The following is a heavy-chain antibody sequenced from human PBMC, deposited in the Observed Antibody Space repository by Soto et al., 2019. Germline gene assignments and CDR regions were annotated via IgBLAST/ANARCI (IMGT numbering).Heavy chain of an antibody. CDR1: GGSISSGGYY. V-gene: IGHV4-31*03. J-gene: IGHJ6*02. D-gene: IGHD3-16*01. Sequence: QVQLQESGPGLVKPSQTLSLTCTVSGGSISSGGYYWSWIRQHPGKGLEWIGYIYYSGSTYYNPSLKSRVTISVDTSKNQFSLKLSSVTAADTAVYYYARDPKAHGDYYGMDVWGQGTTVTVSS. CDR2: IYYSGST. CDR3: ARDPKAHGDYYGMDV.